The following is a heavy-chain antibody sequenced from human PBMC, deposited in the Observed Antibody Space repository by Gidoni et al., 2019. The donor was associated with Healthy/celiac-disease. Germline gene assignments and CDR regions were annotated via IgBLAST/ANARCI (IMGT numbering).Heavy chain of an antibody. CDR2: ISSSGST. D-gene: IGHD3-10*01. CDR1: GFTVRSNY. CDR3: ARTLWSLDLDAFDI. Sequence: ELQLVESGGGLDQPGGSLRRACTACGFTVRSNYMSWASPGPGKGLEWVSVISSSGSTYYADSVKGRFTIARDNSKNTLYLQMNSLRAEDTDVYSCARTLWSLDLDAFDIWGQGTMVTVSS. J-gene: IGHJ3*02. V-gene: IGHV3-66*02.